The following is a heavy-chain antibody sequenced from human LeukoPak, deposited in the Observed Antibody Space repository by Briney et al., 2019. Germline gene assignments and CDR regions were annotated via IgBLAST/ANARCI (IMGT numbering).Heavy chain of an antibody. D-gene: IGHD5-18*01. CDR3: ARDRGYSTFDI. CDR2: IYYSGST. CDR1: GGSISSYY. V-gene: IGHV4-59*01. Sequence: SETLSLTCTVSGGSISSYYWSWIRQPPGKGLEWIGYIYYSGSTNYNPSLKSRVTISVDTSKNQFSLKLSSVTAADTAVYYCARDRGYSTFDIWGQGTIVTVSS. J-gene: IGHJ3*02.